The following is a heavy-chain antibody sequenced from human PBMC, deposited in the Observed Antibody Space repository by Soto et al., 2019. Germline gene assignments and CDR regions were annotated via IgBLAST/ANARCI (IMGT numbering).Heavy chain of an antibody. CDR3: ARRVGATPRAFYFDY. V-gene: IGHV3-48*03. Sequence: GESLKISCAASGFTFITYEMDWVLQAPGKGLEWLSYISSSGSTIYYADSVKGRFTISRDNVKNSLYLQMNSLRAEDTAVYYCARRVGATPRAFYFDYWGQGTLVTVSS. CDR1: GFTFITYE. D-gene: IGHD1-26*01. J-gene: IGHJ4*02. CDR2: ISSSGSTI.